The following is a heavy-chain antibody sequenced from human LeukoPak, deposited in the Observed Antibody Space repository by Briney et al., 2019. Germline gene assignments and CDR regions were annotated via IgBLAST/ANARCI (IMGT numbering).Heavy chain of an antibody. CDR2: IYYSGST. Sequence: SETLSLTCTVSGGSISSSSYYWGWIRQPPGKGLEWIGSIYYSGSTYYNPSLKSRVTISVDTSKNQFSLKLSSVTAADTAVYYCARHVDPRSWFDPWGQGTLVTVSS. J-gene: IGHJ5*02. V-gene: IGHV4-39*01. CDR1: GGSISSSSYY. CDR3: ARHVDPRSWFDP. D-gene: IGHD3-9*01.